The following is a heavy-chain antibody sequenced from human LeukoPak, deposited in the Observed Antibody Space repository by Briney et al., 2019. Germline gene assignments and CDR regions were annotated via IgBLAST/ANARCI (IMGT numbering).Heavy chain of an antibody. J-gene: IGHJ3*02. CDR3: ARGLSSGAQDAFDI. CDR2: IYYSGST. D-gene: IGHD3-22*01. Sequence: SETLSLTCTVSGGSISSGDYYWSWIRQPPGKGLEWIGYIYYSGSTYYNPSLKSRVTISVDTSKNQFSLKLSSVTAADTAVYYCARGLSSGAQDAFDIWGQGTMVTVSS. V-gene: IGHV4-30-4*08. CDR1: GGSISSGDYY.